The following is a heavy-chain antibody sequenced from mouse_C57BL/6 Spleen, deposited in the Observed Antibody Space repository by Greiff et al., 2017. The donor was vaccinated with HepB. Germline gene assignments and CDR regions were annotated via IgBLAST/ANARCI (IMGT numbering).Heavy chain of an antibody. CDR3: ARSEDGHYFDY. V-gene: IGHV1-43*01. D-gene: IGHD2-3*01. CDR1: GYSFTGYY. Sequence: EVQLQQSGPELVKPGASVKISCKASGYSFTGYYMHWVKQSSEKSLEWIGEINPSTGGTSYNQKFKGKATLTVDKSSSTAYMQLKSLTSEDSAVYYCARSEDGHYFDYWGQGTTLTVSS. J-gene: IGHJ2*01. CDR2: INPSTGGT.